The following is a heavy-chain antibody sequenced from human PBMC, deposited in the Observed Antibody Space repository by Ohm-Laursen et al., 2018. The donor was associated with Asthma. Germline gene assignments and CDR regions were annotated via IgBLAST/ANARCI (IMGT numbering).Heavy chain of an antibody. D-gene: IGHD2-15*01. CDR1: GGTLGTSV. CDR3: ARKAGSCITSNCYSLDF. V-gene: IGHV1-69*13. J-gene: IGHJ4*02. CDR2: INSVFGTS. Sequence: ASVKVSCKSLGGTLGTSVIGWVRQAPGQGLEWLGGINSVFGTSTYAQKFHDRFTITADESTSTVYMTLSSLTSEDTAVYYCARKAGSCITSNCYSLDFWGQGTLVTVSS.